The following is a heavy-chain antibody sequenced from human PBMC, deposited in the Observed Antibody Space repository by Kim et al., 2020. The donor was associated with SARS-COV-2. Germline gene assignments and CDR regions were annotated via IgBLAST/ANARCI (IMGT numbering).Heavy chain of an antibody. J-gene: IGHJ4*02. CDR2: ST. Sequence: STSYADSVKGRFTISRDNAKNTLYLQMNSLRAEDTAVYYCARSVGYCDYWGQGTLVTVSS. D-gene: IGHD2-15*01. V-gene: IGHV3-74*01. CDR3: ARSVGYCDY.